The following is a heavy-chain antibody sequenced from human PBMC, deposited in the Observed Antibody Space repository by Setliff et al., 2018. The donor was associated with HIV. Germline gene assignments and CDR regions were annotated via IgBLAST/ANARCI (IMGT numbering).Heavy chain of an antibody. CDR3: VCGEAYTHDDSVVSDFDF. CDR1: GGSISSYY. J-gene: IGHJ4*02. D-gene: IGHD3-10*01. V-gene: IGHV4-4*07. CDR2: IYASGST. Sequence: SETLSLTCTVSGGSISSYYWSWIRQPAGKGLEWIGRIYASGSTNYNPPLKSRAAISVDSSKNQFSLRLSSVTAADTAVYYCVCGEAYTHDDSVVSDFDFWGQGTPVTVPQ.